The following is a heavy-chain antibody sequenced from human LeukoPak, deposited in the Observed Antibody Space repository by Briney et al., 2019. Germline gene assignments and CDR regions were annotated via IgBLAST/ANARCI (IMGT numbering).Heavy chain of an antibody. CDR2: IKSKTDGGTT. Sequence: TGGSLRLSCAASGFTFNNAWMSWVRQAPGRGLEWIGHIKSKTDGGTTDYAAPVKGRFTISRDDSKNTLYLHMNRLTTEDTAVYSCTTGTSGWSSWGQGTLVTVSS. V-gene: IGHV3-15*01. D-gene: IGHD6-19*01. CDR1: GFTFNNAW. J-gene: IGHJ4*02. CDR3: TTGTSGWSS.